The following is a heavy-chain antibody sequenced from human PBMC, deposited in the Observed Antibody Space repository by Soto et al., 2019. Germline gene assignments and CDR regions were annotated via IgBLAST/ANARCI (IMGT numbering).Heavy chain of an antibody. CDR3: ASQGWAAAGYYYYYGMDV. Sequence: ASVKVSCKASGYTFTSYGISWVRQAPGQGLEWMGWISAYNGNTNYAQKLQGRVTMTTDTSTSTAYMELRSLRSDDTAVYYCASQGWAAAGYYYYYGMDVWGQGTTVTVSS. V-gene: IGHV1-18*01. CDR2: ISAYNGNT. CDR1: GYTFTSYG. D-gene: IGHD6-13*01. J-gene: IGHJ6*02.